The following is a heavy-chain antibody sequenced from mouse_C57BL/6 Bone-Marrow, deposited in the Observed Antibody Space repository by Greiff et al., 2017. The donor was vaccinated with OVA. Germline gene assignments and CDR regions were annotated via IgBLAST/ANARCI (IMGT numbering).Heavy chain of an antibody. D-gene: IGHD1-1*01. CDR2: FYPGSGSI. CDR3: ARHEALPWNYGSSYGWYFDV. Sequence: QVHVKQSGAELVKPGASVKLSCKASGYTFTEYTIHWVKQRSGQGLEWIGWFYPGSGSIKYNEKFKDKATLTADKSSSTVYMELSRLTSEDSAVYFCARHEALPWNYGSSYGWYFDVWGTGTTVTVSS. V-gene: IGHV1-62-2*01. CDR1: GYTFTEYT. J-gene: IGHJ1*03.